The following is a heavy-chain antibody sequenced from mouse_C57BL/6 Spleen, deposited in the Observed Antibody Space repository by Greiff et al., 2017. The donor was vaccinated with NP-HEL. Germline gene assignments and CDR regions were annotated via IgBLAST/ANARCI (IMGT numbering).Heavy chain of an antibody. CDR1: GFTFSSYA. CDR3: ARDYSNAWFAY. V-gene: IGHV5-4*01. J-gene: IGHJ3*01. D-gene: IGHD2-5*01. CDR2: ISDGGSYT. Sequence: EVKVVESGGGLVKPGGSLKLSCAASGFTFSSYAMSWVRQTPEKRLEWVATISDGGSYTYYPDNVKGRFTISRDNAKNNLYLQMSHLKSEDTAMYYCARDYSNAWFAYWGQGTLVTVSA.